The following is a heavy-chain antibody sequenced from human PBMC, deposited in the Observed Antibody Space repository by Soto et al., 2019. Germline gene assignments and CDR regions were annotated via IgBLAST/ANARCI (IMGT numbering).Heavy chain of an antibody. J-gene: IGHJ4*02. Sequence: GGSLRLSCAASGFTFSSYGMHWVRQAPGKGLEWVAVIWYDGSNKYYADSVKGRFTISRDNSKNTLYLQMNSLRAEDTAVYYCARSTRGYSSSWYLVYWGQGTLVTVSS. CDR3: ARSTRGYSSSWYLVY. V-gene: IGHV3-33*08. CDR2: IWYDGSNK. CDR1: GFTFSSYG. D-gene: IGHD6-13*01.